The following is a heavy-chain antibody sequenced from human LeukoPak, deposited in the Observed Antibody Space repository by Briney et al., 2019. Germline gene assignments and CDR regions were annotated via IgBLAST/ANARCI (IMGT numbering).Heavy chain of an antibody. Sequence: VASVKVSCKASGGTFSSYAISWVRQAPGQGLEWMGRIIPIFGTANYAQKFQGRVTITTDESTSTAYMELSSLRSEDTAVYYCARDKYVDAFDIWGQGTMATVSS. V-gene: IGHV1-69*05. J-gene: IGHJ3*02. CDR3: ARDKYVDAFDI. CDR1: GGTFSSYA. D-gene: IGHD2/OR15-2a*01. CDR2: IIPIFGTA.